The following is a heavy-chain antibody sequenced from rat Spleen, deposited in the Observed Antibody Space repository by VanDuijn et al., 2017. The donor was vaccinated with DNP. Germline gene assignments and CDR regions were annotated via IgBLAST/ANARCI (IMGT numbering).Heavy chain of an antibody. CDR2: ITYSSSYI. Sequence: EVQLVESGGGLVQPGRSLTLSCLSSGFIFSKYGMHWIRQAPGKGLEWIASITYSSSYIYYADTVKGRFTISRENAENTLYLQMTSLTSEDTALYYCARRSDNALDYWGQGVMVTVSS. V-gene: IGHV5-34*01. D-gene: IGHD1-10*01. J-gene: IGHJ2*01. CDR1: GFIFSKYG. CDR3: ARRSDNALDY.